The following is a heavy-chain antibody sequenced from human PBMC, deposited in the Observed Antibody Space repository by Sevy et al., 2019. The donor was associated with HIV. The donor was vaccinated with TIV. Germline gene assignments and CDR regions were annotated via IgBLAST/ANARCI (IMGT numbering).Heavy chain of an antibody. CDR2: ISGSGGST. V-gene: IGHV3-23*01. J-gene: IGHJ4*02. CDR1: GFTFSSYA. D-gene: IGHD6-6*01. Sequence: GGSLRLSCAASGFTFSSYAMSRVRQAPWKGLEWVSAISGSGGSTYYADSVKGRFTISRDNSKNTLYLQMNSLRAEDTAVYYCAKVLGVLDSSSALDYWGQGTLVTVSS. CDR3: AKVLGVLDSSSALDY.